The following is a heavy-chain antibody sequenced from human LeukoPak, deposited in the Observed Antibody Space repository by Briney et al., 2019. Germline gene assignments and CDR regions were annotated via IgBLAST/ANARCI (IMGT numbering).Heavy chain of an antibody. V-gene: IGHV3-21*04. CDR2: ISSSSSYI. J-gene: IGHJ4*02. CDR3: TRCPSSTSCYGILLDY. Sequence: GGSLRLSCAASGFSINTYSMNWVRQAPGKGLEWVSSISSSSSYIYYADSVKGRFTISRDNSKDTLSLQMNSLTAQDTAVYYCTRCPSSTSCYGILLDYWGQGTLVTVSS. D-gene: IGHD2-2*01. CDR1: GFSINTYS.